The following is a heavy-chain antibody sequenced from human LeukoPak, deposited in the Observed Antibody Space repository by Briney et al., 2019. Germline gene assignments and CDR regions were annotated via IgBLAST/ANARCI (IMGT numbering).Heavy chain of an antibody. J-gene: IGHJ4*02. CDR1: GFTFSSHG. V-gene: IGHV3-33*01. Sequence: GGSLRLSCAASGFTFSSHGMHWVRQAPGKGLEWVALIWYDGSNKYNADSVKGRFTISRDNSKNTLYLQMNSLRAEDTAVYYCARDQGKGSGSYYGMDFWGQGSLATVSS. CDR2: IWYDGSNK. D-gene: IGHD3-10*01. CDR3: ARDQGKGSGSYYGMDF.